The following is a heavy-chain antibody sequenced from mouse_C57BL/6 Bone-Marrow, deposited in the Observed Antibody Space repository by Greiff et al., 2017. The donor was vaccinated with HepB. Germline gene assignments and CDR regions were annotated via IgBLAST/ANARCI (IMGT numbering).Heavy chain of an antibody. D-gene: IGHD1-1*01. CDR1: GYSITSGYY. CDR2: ISYDGSN. V-gene: IGHV3-6*01. Sequence: DVKLLESGPGLVKPSQSLSLTCSVTGYSITSGYYWNWIRQFPGNKLEWMGYISYDGSNNYNPSLKNRISITRDTSKNQFFLKLKSVPTEDTATYYCARDYLSTVVGHWDFDDWGTGTTVTVSS. J-gene: IGHJ1*03. CDR3: ARDYLSTVVGHWDFDD.